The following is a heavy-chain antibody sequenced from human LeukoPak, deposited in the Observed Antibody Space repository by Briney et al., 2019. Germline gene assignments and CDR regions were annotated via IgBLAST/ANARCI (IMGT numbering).Heavy chain of an antibody. CDR2: ISSSSSYI. CDR3: ARDVSGETYYDYVWGSYRSGVSDY. J-gene: IGHJ4*02. Sequence: GGSLRLSCAASGFTFSSYSMNWVRQAPGEGLEWVSSISSSSSYIYYADSVKGRFTISRDNAKNSLYLQMNSLRAEDTAVYYCARDVSGETYYDYVWGSYRSGVSDYWGQGTLVTVSS. D-gene: IGHD3-16*02. CDR1: GFTFSSYS. V-gene: IGHV3-21*01.